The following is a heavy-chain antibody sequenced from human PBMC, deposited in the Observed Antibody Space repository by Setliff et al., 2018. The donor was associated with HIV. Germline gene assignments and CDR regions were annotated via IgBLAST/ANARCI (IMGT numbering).Heavy chain of an antibody. J-gene: IGHJ4*01. CDR1: AHPRYYY. Sequence: ASVKVSCKPSAHPRYYYMHWVRQVAGIGLQWNGVINPSGGLTDYPQKFQGRVTMTTDTSTNTIYMQLSSLTSEDTALYYCATGHYGSDSYYSIDHWGQGTLVTVSS. CDR2: INPSGGLT. D-gene: IGHD3-10*01. V-gene: IGHV1-46*01. CDR3: ATGHYGSDSYYSIDH.